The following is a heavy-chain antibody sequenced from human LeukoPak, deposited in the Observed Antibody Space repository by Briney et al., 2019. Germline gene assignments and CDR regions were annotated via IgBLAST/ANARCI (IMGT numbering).Heavy chain of an antibody. CDR3: AREAWAPIPAAHNYGMDV. CDR2: FDPEDGET. D-gene: IGHD2-2*01. CDR1: GYTLTELS. Sequence: ASVKVSCKVSGYTLTELSMHWVRQAPGKGLEWMGGFDPEDGETIYAQKFQGRVTMTEDTSTDTAYMELSSLRSEDTAVYYCAREAWAPIPAAHNYGMDVWGQGTTVTVSS. J-gene: IGHJ6*02. V-gene: IGHV1-24*01.